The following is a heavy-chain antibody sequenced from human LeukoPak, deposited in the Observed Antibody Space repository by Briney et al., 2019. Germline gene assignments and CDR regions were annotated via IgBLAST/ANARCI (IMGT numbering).Heavy chain of an antibody. CDR1: GGSISSSSYY. CDR3: ARNYYGSGSYYPYYYYGMDV. Sequence: PSETLSLTCTVSGGSISSSSYYWGWIRQPPGKGLEWIGSIYYSGSTYYNPSLKSRVTISVDTSKNQFSLKLSSVTAADTAVYYCARNYYGSGSYYPYYYYGMDVWGQGTTVTVSS. J-gene: IGHJ6*02. CDR2: IYYSGST. V-gene: IGHV4-39*01. D-gene: IGHD3-10*01.